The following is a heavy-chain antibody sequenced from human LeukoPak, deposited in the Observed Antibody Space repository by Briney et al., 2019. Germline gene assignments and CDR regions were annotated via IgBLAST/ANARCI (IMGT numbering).Heavy chain of an antibody. V-gene: IGHV4-59*01. CDR2: IYYSGST. CDR1: GGSIRSYY. CDR3: ARVPPASPVLDY. D-gene: IGHD6-6*01. J-gene: IGHJ4*02. Sequence: SETLSLTCTVSGGSIRSYYWSWIRQPPGKGLEWIGYIYYSGSTNYNPSLKSRVTISVDTSKNQFSLKLSSVTAADTAVYYCARVPPASPVLDYWGQGTLVTASS.